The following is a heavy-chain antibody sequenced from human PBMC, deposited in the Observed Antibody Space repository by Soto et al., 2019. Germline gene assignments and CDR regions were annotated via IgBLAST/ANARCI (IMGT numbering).Heavy chain of an antibody. J-gene: IGHJ4*02. CDR2: ISGGGGST. Sequence: EVQLLESGGGFVQPGESLRLSCVASGFTFSLSAMSWVRQAPGRGLEWVSSISGGGGSTEYTDSVKGLFTISRDKSKDTVHLQMNSLRAEDTAVYYCAKGPEYDILTGCDYWGQGALVTVSS. CDR3: AKGPEYDILTGCDY. CDR1: GFTFSLSA. D-gene: IGHD3-9*01. V-gene: IGHV3-23*01.